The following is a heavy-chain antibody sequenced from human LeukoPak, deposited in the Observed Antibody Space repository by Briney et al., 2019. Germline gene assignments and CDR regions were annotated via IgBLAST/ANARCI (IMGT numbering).Heavy chain of an antibody. CDR3: ARGAGDIVVVPAASQVDTARGDFDC. CDR2: INHSGST. D-gene: IGHD2-2*01. CDR1: GFTVSSNY. Sequence: PGGSLRLSCAASGFTVSSNYMSWVRQPPGKGLEWIGEINHSGSTNYNPSLKSRVTISVDTSKNQFSLKLSSVTAADTAVYYCARGAGDIVVVPAASQVDTARGDFDCWGQGTLVTVSS. V-gene: IGHV4-34*01. J-gene: IGHJ4*02.